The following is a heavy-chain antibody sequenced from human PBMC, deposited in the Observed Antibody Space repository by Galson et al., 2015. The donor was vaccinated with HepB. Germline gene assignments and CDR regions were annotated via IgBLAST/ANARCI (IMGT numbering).Heavy chain of an antibody. D-gene: IGHD3-22*01. CDR2: ISYDGSNK. V-gene: IGHV3-30*18. Sequence: SLRLSCAASGFTFSSYGMHWVRQAPGKGLEWVAVISYDGSNKYYADSVKGRFTISRDNSKNTLYLQMNSLRAEDTAVYYCAKDSMDDSSGYYHFAEYFQHWGQGTLVTVSS. CDR1: GFTFSSYG. CDR3: AKDSMDDSSGYYHFAEYFQH. J-gene: IGHJ1*01.